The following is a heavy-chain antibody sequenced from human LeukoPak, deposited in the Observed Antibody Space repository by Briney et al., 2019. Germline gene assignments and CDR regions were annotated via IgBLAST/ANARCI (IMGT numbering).Heavy chain of an antibody. V-gene: IGHV4-59*11. CDR1: GGSISSHY. D-gene: IGHD5-18*01. J-gene: IGHJ4*02. CDR2: IYYSGST. Sequence: SETLSLTCTVSGGSISSHYWSWIRQPPGKGLEWIGYIYYSGSTNYNPSLKSRVTISVDTSKNQFSLKLSSVTAAGTAVYYCAGGGYSYGKLDYWGQGTLVTVSS. CDR3: AGGGYSYGKLDY.